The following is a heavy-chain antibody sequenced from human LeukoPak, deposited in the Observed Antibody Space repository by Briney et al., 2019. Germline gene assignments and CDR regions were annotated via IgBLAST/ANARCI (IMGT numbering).Heavy chain of an antibody. CDR3: ARQFHRSAARPDEGWFDP. D-gene: IGHD6-6*01. CDR2: IYYSGST. J-gene: IGHJ5*02. Sequence: PSETLSLTCTVSGGSISSYYWSWIRQPPGKGLEWIGYIYYSGSTNYNPSLKSRVTISVDTSKNQFSLKLSSVTAADTAVYCCARQFHRSAARPDEGWFDPWGQGTLVTVSS. V-gene: IGHV4-59*08. CDR1: GGSISSYY.